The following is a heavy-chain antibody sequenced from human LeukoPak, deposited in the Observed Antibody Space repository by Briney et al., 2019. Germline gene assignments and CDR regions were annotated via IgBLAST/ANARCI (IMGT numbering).Heavy chain of an antibody. D-gene: IGHD4-17*01. CDR2: ISGSGGST. J-gene: IGHJ4*02. CDR3: AKGRGPYGGYNFDY. Sequence: GGSLRLSCAASGFTFSNYVMSWVRQAPGKGLEWVSEISGSGGSTHYTDSVKGRFTISRDNSKNTLYLQMSSLRAEDTAVYYCAKGRGPYGGYNFDYWGQGTLVTV. CDR1: GFTFSNYV. V-gene: IGHV3-23*01.